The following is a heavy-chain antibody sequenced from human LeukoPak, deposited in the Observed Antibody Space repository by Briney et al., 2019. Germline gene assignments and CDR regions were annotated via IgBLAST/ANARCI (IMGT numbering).Heavy chain of an antibody. Sequence: SETLSLTCAVYGGSFSGYYWSWIRQPPGKGLEWIGEINHSGSTNYNPSLESRVTISVDTSKNQFSLKLSSVTAADTAVYYCARGRGYSYGPPYYYYGMDVWGQGTTVTVSS. V-gene: IGHV4-34*01. CDR2: INHSGST. CDR3: ARGRGYSYGPPYYYYGMDV. J-gene: IGHJ6*02. CDR1: GGSFSGYY. D-gene: IGHD5-18*01.